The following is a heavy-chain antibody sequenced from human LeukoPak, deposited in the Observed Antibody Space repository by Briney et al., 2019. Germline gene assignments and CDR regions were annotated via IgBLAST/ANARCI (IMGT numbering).Heavy chain of an antibody. CDR2: IKQDGSEK. J-gene: IGHJ4*02. CDR3: ARGDSGSSYRLFYFDF. D-gene: IGHD1-26*01. V-gene: IGHV3-7*03. Sequence: GGSLRLSCAASGFTFSRYLMSWVRQAPGKGLEWVANIKQDGSEKYFVDSVKGRFTISRDNAKNPLYLQMNSLRAEDTAVYYCARGDSGSSYRLFYFDFWGQGTLVTVSS. CDR1: GFTFSRYL.